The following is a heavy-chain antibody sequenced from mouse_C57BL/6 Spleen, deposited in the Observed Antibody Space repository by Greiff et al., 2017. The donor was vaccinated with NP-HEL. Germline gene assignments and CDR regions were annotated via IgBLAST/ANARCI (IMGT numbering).Heavy chain of an antibody. V-gene: IGHV1-69*01. D-gene: IGHD2-2*01. CDR1: GYTFTSYW. CDR2: IDPSDSYT. CDR3: AGWLGGAMDY. Sequence: QVQLQQPGAELVMPGASVKLSCKASGYTFTSYWMHWVKQRPGQGLEWIGEIDPSDSYTNYNQKFKGKSTLTVDKSSSTAYMQLSSLTSEDSAVYYCAGWLGGAMDYWGQGTSVTVSS. J-gene: IGHJ4*01.